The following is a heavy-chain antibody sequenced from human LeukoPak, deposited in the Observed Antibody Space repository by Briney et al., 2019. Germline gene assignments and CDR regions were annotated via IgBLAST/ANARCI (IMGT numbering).Heavy chain of an antibody. CDR3: AKEPYDSSLYYSDH. Sequence: PGASLRLSCAASGFTFSSYAMSWVRQAPGKGLEWVSAIIGSGGSTYYADSVKGRFTISRDTSTNTLYLQMNSPRAEDTGGYYCAKEPYDSSLYYSDHWGQGTLVTVSS. D-gene: IGHD3-22*01. J-gene: IGHJ4*02. CDR2: IIGSGGST. CDR1: GFTFSSYA. V-gene: IGHV3-23*01.